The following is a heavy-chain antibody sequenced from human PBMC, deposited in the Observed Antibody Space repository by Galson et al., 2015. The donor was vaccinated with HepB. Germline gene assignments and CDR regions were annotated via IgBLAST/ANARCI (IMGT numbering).Heavy chain of an antibody. CDR1: GFTVSNTY. J-gene: IGHJ4*02. CDR3: ASPFCTGGSCYPLWY. CDR2: IYSGGAT. V-gene: IGHV3-53*01. D-gene: IGHD2-15*01. Sequence: SLRLSCAASGFTVSNTYMNWVRQAPGEGLEWVSVIYSGGATYYADSVKGRFTISRDNSKNTLYLHVNNLRAEDTAVYYCASPFCTGGSCYPLWYWGQGTLVTVSS.